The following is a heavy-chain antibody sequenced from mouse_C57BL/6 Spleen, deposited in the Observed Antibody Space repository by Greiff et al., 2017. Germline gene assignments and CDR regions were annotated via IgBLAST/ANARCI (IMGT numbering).Heavy chain of an antibody. V-gene: IGHV1-50*01. Sequence: QVQLQQPGAELVKPGASVKLSCKASGYTFTSYWMKWVKQRPGQGLEWIGEIDPSDSYTNYNQKFKGKATLTVDTSSSTADMQLSSLTSDDAAVYYCARTCYSNYDDYWGQGTTLTVSS. CDR1: GYTFTSYW. J-gene: IGHJ2*01. D-gene: IGHD2-5*01. CDR3: ARTCYSNYDDY. CDR2: IDPSDSYT.